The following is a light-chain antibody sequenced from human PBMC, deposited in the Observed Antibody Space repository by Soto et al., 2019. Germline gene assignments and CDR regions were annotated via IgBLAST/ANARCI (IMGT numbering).Light chain of an antibody. CDR2: DAS. V-gene: IGKV3-11*01. Sequence: EIVLTQSPATLSLSPGEIATLSCRASQSVSSYLAWYQQKPGQAPRLLIYDASNRATGIPARFSGSGSGTDFTLTISSLEPEDFAVYYCQQRSNWQVTFGGGTKVEIK. CDR1: QSVSSY. J-gene: IGKJ4*01. CDR3: QQRSNWQVT.